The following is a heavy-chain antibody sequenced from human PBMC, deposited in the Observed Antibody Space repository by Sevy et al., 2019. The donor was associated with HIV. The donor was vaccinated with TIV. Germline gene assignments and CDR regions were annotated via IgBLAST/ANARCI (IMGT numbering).Heavy chain of an antibody. Sequence: SETLSLTCAVSGGSISSGNYSWSWIRQPPGKGLEWIGYIYHSGTTYYNPSLKSRVTISVDRSENQFSRRLSSVTAADTAVYYCARAGLEDYFDSSGFFYANWFDPWGQGILVTVSS. CDR2: IYHSGTT. CDR3: ARAGLEDYFDSSGFFYANWFDP. CDR1: GGSISSGNYS. J-gene: IGHJ5*02. D-gene: IGHD3-22*01. V-gene: IGHV4-30-2*01.